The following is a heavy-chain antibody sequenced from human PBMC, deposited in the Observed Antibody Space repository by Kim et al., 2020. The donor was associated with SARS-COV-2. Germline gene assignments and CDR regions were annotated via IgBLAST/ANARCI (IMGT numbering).Heavy chain of an antibody. D-gene: IGHD3-16*01. CDR2: ISYDGSNK. Sequence: GGSLRLSCAASGFTFSSYGMHWVRQAPGKGLEWVAVISYDGSNKYYADSVKGRFTISRDNSKNTLYLQMNSLRAEDTAVYYCAKSAWGGHYFDYWGQGTLVTVSS. J-gene: IGHJ4*02. CDR3: AKSAWGGHYFDY. CDR1: GFTFSSYG. V-gene: IGHV3-30*18.